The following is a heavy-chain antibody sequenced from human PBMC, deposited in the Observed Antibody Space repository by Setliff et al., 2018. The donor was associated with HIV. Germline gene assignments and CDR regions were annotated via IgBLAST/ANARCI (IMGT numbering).Heavy chain of an antibody. CDR3: ATALAGMATISAY. V-gene: IGHV1-69*05. CDR2: IIPAFGTP. Sequence: SVKVSCKASGDTLSIHPISWVRQAPGRGLDWMGGIIPAFGTPNYAQKYQGRVTITTDEPTNTVYMELSGLRSEDTAVYYCATALAGMATISAYWGQGTLVTVSS. J-gene: IGHJ4*02. D-gene: IGHD5-12*01. CDR1: GDTLSIHP.